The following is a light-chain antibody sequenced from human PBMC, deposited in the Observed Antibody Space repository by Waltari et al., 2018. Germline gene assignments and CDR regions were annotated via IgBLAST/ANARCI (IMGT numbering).Light chain of an antibody. CDR1: TSNIGNEY. Sequence: QSVLTQPPSVSATPGTKVTISCSGSTSNIGNEYVSWYQQLPRTAPKLLIYKNDNRPSGIPDRFSGSKSGTSATLGITGLQTGDEAHYYCGAWDSSVSAYVFGTGTEVTVL. CDR2: KND. J-gene: IGLJ1*01. V-gene: IGLV1-51*01. CDR3: GAWDSSVSAYV.